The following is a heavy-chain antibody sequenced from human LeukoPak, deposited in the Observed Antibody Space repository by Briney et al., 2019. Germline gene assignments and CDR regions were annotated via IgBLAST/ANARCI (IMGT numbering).Heavy chain of an antibody. CDR2: IYTSGST. CDR3: ARGTYYYDSSGYSEGEGFDY. D-gene: IGHD3-22*01. V-gene: IGHV4-4*07. CDR1: GGSISSYY. Sequence: SETLSLTCTVSGGSISSYYWSWIRQPAGKGLEWIGRIYTSGSTNYNPSLKSRVTMSVDTSKNQFSLKLSSVTAADTAVYYCARGTYYYDSSGYSEGEGFDYWGQGTLVTVSS. J-gene: IGHJ4*02.